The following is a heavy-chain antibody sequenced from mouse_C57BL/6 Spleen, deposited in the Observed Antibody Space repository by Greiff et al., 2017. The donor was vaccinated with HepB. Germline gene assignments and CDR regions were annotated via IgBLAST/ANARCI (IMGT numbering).Heavy chain of an antibody. CDR2: FYPGRGSI. CDR1: GYTFTEYT. D-gene: IGHD1-1*01. V-gene: IGHV1-62-2*01. CDR3: ARHEGPSYYYGSSWFAY. Sequence: QVQLKQSGAELVKPGASVKLSCKASGYTFTEYTIHWVKQRSGQGLEWIGWFYPGRGSIKYNEKFKDKATLTADKSSSTVYMELSRLTSEDSAVYFCARHEGPSYYYGSSWFAYWGQGTLVTVSA. J-gene: IGHJ3*01.